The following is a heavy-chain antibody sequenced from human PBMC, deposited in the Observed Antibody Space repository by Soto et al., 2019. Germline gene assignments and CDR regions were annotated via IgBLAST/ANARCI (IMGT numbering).Heavy chain of an antibody. CDR1: GFTFSTCA. Sequence: QPGGSLRLSCAASGFTFSTCAMSWFRQAPGKGLEWVSAISAGGSNTNYADSVKGRFTISSDNSKNTLYLQMNGLRADDTAVYYCAKEYSTSFDYWGQGTPVTVSS. D-gene: IGHD6-6*01. CDR2: ISAGGSNT. V-gene: IGHV3-23*01. CDR3: AKEYSTSFDY. J-gene: IGHJ4*02.